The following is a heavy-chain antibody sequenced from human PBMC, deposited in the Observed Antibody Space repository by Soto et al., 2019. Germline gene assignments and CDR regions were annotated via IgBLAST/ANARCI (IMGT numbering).Heavy chain of an antibody. J-gene: IGHJ3*01. Sequence: EVQLLESGGGLVQPGGSLRLSCAASGFTFSEYAMSWVRQAPGKGLEWVSLIGGDGVKSYYGDSVKGRFTVSRDNSKNTLFLQMDSLRVEDTAVYYCAKDSIRRNGISDPFDVWGRGTMVTVSS. V-gene: IGHV3-23*01. CDR1: GFTFSEYA. CDR2: IGGDGVKS. CDR3: AKDSIRRNGISDPFDV. D-gene: IGHD3-3*02.